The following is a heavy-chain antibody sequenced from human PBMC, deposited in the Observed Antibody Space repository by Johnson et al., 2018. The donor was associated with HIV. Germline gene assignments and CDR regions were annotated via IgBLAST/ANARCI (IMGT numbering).Heavy chain of an antibody. J-gene: IGHJ3*02. CDR3: ARPTGELPISFGCSGDPSPHAVDI. CDR2: IKQDGSDK. D-gene: IGHD1-26*01. CDR1: GFTFSSYW. Sequence: VQLMESGGDLVQPGGSLRLSCAASGFTFSSYWMSWVRQAPGKGLEWVANIKQDGSDKYYVGSVKGRFTISRDNAKNSLYLHMNTLRAEDTAVYYCARPTGELPISFGCSGDPSPHAVDIWGQGTMATVSS. V-gene: IGHV3-7*02.